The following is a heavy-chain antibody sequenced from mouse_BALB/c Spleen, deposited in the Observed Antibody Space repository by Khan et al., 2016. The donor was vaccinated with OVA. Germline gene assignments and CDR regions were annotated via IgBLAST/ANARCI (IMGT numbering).Heavy chain of an antibody. CDR2: INPSTAYT. J-gene: IGHJ3*01. CDR3: ADHGSTSAWLTY. CDR1: GYTFTSYW. Sequence: QVQLKESGAELAKPGASVKMSCKASGYTFTSYWMHWVKQRPGQGLEWIGYINPSTAYTEYNQRFKDKATLTADKSSSTAYMQLSSLTSEDSAVYYCADHGSTSAWLTYWGQGTLVTVSA. V-gene: IGHV1-7*01. D-gene: IGHD1-1*01.